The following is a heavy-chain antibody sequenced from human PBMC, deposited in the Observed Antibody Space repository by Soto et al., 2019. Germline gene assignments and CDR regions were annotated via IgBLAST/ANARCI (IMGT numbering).Heavy chain of an antibody. CDR3: ARDKRDGGITMIVYAFDI. V-gene: IGHV3-30-3*01. Sequence: QVQLVESGGGVVQPGRSLRLSCAASGFTFSSYAMHWVRQAPGKGLEWVAAISYDGSKKYYADSVKGRFTISRDNSKNTLYLQMNSLRAEDTAVYYCARDKRDGGITMIVYAFDIWGQGTMVTVSS. CDR2: ISYDGSKK. CDR1: GFTFSSYA. D-gene: IGHD3-22*01. J-gene: IGHJ3*02.